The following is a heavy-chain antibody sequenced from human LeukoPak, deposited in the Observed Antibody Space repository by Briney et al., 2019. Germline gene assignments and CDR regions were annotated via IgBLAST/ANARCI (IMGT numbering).Heavy chain of an antibody. CDR1: GGTISSGGYY. D-gene: IGHD3-9*01. Sequence: SQTLFLTCTVSGGTISSGGYYWSWIRQHPGKGLEWIGYIYYSGSTYYNPSLKSRVTISVDTSKNQFSLKLSSVTAADTAVYYCARDHGEIYDILTGPSGYFDYWGQGTLVTVSS. CDR3: ARDHGEIYDILTGPSGYFDY. V-gene: IGHV4-31*03. CDR2: IYYSGST. J-gene: IGHJ4*02.